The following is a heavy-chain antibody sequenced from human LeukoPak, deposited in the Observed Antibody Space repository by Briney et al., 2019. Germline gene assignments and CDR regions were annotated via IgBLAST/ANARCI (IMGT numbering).Heavy chain of an antibody. Sequence: ASVKVSCKAPGYTFTGYYMHWVRQAPGQGLEWMGWINPNSGGTNYAQKFQGRVTMTRDTSISTAYMELSRLRSDDTAVYYCARGEGDTAMVTDWFDPWGQGTLVTVSS. J-gene: IGHJ5*02. V-gene: IGHV1-2*02. CDR2: INPNSGGT. CDR1: GYTFTGYY. D-gene: IGHD5-18*01. CDR3: ARGEGDTAMVTDWFDP.